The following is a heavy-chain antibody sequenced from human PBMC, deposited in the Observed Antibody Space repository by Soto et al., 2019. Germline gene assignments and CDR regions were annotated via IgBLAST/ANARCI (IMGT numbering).Heavy chain of an antibody. CDR1: GYTLTNYG. D-gene: IGHD1-26*01. J-gene: IGHJ3*02. CDR3: ARGNEWELPAPAFDI. CDR2: ISAYNGNT. V-gene: IGHV1-18*04. Sequence: QVQLVQSGAEVKKPGASVKVSCKASGYTLTNYGISWVRQAPGQGLEWMGWISAYNGNTNYAQKLQRRVTMTTDTSASTAYMELRSLTSDDTAVYYCARGNEWELPAPAFDIWGQGTMVTVSS.